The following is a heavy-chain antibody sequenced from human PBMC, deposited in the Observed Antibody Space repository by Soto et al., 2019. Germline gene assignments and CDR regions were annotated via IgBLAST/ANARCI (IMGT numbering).Heavy chain of an antibody. V-gene: IGHV3-72*01. D-gene: IGHD2-8*01. CDR3: ARDSRNGPYFDY. J-gene: IGHJ4*02. CDR2: IKNRGNNYIT. Sequence: EVQLVESGGGLVQPGGSLRVSCAASGFTFSDHYMDWVRQAPGKGLELVGRIKNRGNNYITEYAVSVTGRITISSDDSKNPVNLQMNSLKTEDTAVYYCARDSRNGPYFDYWGQGTLVTGSS. CDR1: GFTFSDHY.